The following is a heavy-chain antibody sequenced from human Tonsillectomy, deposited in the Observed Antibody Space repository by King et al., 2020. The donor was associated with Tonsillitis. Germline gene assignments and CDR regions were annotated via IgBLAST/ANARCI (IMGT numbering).Heavy chain of an antibody. CDR1: VFMLKNFV. Sequence: VQLVESGGGFVQPGGSLRLSCAASVFMLKNFVMSWVRQAPGKGLEWVSLIDGSGGRIKYADSVKGRFTISRDNSKNTLYLQMNSLSAEDRAVYYGAKEGSYYMDVWGKGTTVTVSS. J-gene: IGHJ6*03. CDR2: IDGSGGRI. CDR3: AKEGSYYMDV. V-gene: IGHV3-23*04.